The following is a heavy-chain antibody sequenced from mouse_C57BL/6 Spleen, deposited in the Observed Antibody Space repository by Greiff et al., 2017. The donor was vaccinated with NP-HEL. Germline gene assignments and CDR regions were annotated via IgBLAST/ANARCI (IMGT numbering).Heavy chain of an antibody. CDR1: GYAFSSSW. J-gene: IGHJ2*01. V-gene: IGHV1-82*01. CDR2: IYPGDGDT. D-gene: IGHD1-1*01. Sequence: QVQLKQSGPELVKPGASVKISCKASGYAFSSSWMNWVKQRPGKGLEWIGRIYPGDGDTNYNGKFKGKATLTADKSSSTAYMQLSSLTSGDSAVYFCALTTVVLDYWGQGTTLTVSS. CDR3: ALTTVVLDY.